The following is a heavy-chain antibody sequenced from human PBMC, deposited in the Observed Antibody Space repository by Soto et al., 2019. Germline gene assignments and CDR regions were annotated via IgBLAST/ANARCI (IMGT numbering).Heavy chain of an antibody. Sequence: QVQLVESGGGVVQPGRSLRLSCAASGFIFSTYGMHWVRQAPGKGLEWVAVIWYDGSNKYYADSVRGRFTISRDNSKNTLFLQLNSLRVEDTAVYYCARAVGPFDYWGQRTLVTVSS. V-gene: IGHV3-33*01. CDR3: ARAVGPFDY. J-gene: IGHJ4*02. D-gene: IGHD1-26*01. CDR2: IWYDGSNK. CDR1: GFIFSTYG.